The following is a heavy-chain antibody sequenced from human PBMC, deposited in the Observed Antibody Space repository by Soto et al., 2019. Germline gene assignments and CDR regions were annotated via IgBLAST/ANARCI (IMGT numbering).Heavy chain of an antibody. CDR1: GGSISSSSYY. CDR2: IYYSGST. J-gene: IGHJ6*02. Sequence: ASETLSLTCTVSGGSISSSSYYWGWIRQPPGKGLEWIGSIYYSGSTYYNPSLKSRVTISVDTSKNQFSLKLSSVTAADTAVYYCARESEDLTSNFDYEGGPGGMDVWGQGTTVTVSS. V-gene: IGHV4-39*02. CDR3: ARESEDLTSNFDYEGGPGGMDV. D-gene: IGHD4-17*01.